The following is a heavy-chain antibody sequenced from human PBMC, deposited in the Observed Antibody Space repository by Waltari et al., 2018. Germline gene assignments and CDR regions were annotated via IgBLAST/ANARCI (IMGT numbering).Heavy chain of an antibody. J-gene: IGHJ4*02. D-gene: IGHD6-6*01. CDR1: GFSISGYW. Sequence: EVQLVESGGGLIQPGGSLRLSCAASGFSISGYWMHWVRLPPGKGLVWVSRIHSDGRSTSYVDSVRCRFTVSRDNAKNTVYLQMNSLRADDTGVYFCARDGLGSSHDYWGQGTLVTVSS. CDR3: ARDGLGSSHDY. V-gene: IGHV3-74*01. CDR2: IHSDGRST.